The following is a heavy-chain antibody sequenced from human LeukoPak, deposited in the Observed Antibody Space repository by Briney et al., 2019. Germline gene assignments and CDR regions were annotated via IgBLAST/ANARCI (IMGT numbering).Heavy chain of an antibody. V-gene: IGHV1-2*02. D-gene: IGHD3-3*01. CDR3: ARGYDPPPYYYYYGMDV. CDR2: INPNSGGT. Sequence: ASVKVSCKASGYTFTGYYMHWVRQAPGQGLEWMGWINPNSGGTNYAQKFQGRVTMTRDTSISKAYMELSRLRSDDTAVYYCARGYDPPPYYYYYGMDVWGQGTTVTVSS. J-gene: IGHJ6*02. CDR1: GYTFTGYY.